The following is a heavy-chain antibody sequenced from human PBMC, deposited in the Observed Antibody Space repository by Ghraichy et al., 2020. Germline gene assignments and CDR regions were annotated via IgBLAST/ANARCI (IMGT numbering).Heavy chain of an antibody. D-gene: IGHD1-7*01. Sequence: GESLNISCVVSGFPFTNSWMSWVRQAPGKGLEWVGQVSQDGSEKHYMDSVKGRFTISRDNAKSSLFLQMNSLRAEDTAVYYCARDSTGTTFDYWGQGTLVTVSS. CDR1: GFPFTNSW. J-gene: IGHJ4*02. CDR2: VSQDGSEK. CDR3: ARDSTGTTFDY. V-gene: IGHV3-7*01.